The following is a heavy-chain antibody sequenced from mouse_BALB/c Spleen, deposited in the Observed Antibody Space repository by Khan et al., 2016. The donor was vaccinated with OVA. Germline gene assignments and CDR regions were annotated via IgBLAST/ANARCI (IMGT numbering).Heavy chain of an antibody. D-gene: IGHD1-2*01. J-gene: IGHJ3*01. CDR2: ISDVAYTI. CDR3: ARGGGTAPFAY. V-gene: IGHV5-15*02. CDR1: GFTFSDYG. Sequence: EGERVESGGGLVQPGGSRKLSCAASGFTFSDYGMAWVRQAPGKGPEWVAFISDVAYTIYYADTVTGRFTISRENAKNTLYLEMSSLRSEDTAIYYCARGGGTAPFAYWGLGTLVTVSA.